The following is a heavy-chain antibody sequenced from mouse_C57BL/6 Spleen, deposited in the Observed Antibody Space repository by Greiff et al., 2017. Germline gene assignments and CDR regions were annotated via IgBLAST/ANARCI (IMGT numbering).Heavy chain of an antibody. D-gene: IGHD2-4*01. J-gene: IGHJ3*01. CDR3: ARDNYDCDGGFAY. CDR1: GFTFSSYA. V-gene: IGHV5-4*01. Sequence: EVMLVESGGGLVKPGGSLKLSCAASGFTFSSYAMSWVRQTPEQRLEWVATISDGGSYTYYPDKVKGRFTISRDNAKNNLYLQMSHLKSEDTAMYYCARDNYDCDGGFAYWGQGTLVTVSA. CDR2: ISDGGSYT.